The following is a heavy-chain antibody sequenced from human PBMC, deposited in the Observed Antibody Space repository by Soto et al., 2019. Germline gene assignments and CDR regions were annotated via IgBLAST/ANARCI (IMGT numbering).Heavy chain of an antibody. CDR2: ISYDGSNK. D-gene: IGHD7-27*01. CDR1: GFTFSSYA. CDR3: ARDLNLGYFDY. J-gene: IGHJ4*02. Sequence: GGSLRLSCAASGFTFSSYAMHWVRQAPGKGLEWVAVISYDGSNKYYADSVKGRFTISRDNSKNTLYLQMNSLRAEDTAVYYCARDLNLGYFDYWGQGTLVTVSS. V-gene: IGHV3-30*04.